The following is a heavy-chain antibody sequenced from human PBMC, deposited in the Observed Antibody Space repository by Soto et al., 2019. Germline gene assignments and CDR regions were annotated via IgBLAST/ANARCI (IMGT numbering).Heavy chain of an antibody. D-gene: IGHD1-20*01. CDR3: ARGLNFYYFDY. V-gene: IGHV1-3*01. Sequence: QVQLVQSGAEVKKPGASVKVSCKTSGYTFTDYAMHWVRQAPGQRLECMGWINAGNGHTKYSQKFQVRVTITRDTAASTAYMELSSLRSEDTAVYYCARGLNFYYFDYWGQGTLVTVSS. CDR2: INAGNGHT. J-gene: IGHJ4*02. CDR1: GYTFTDYA.